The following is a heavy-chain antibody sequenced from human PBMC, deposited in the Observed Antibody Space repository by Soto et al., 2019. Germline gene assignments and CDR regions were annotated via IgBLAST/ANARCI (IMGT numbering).Heavy chain of an antibody. D-gene: IGHD3-16*01. V-gene: IGHV3-23*01. J-gene: IGHJ6*03. CDR1: GFTVSSYA. CDR3: AKALRFTFTTGYYMDV. CDR2: ISGSGST. Sequence: EVQLLESGGGLVQPGGSLRLSCAASGFTVSSYAMSWVRQAPGKGLEWVSVISGSGSTYSAASVKVRFTISRDSSKDTVYLPMNSLRAEDTAVYYCAKALRFTFTTGYYMDVWGRGTTVTVSS.